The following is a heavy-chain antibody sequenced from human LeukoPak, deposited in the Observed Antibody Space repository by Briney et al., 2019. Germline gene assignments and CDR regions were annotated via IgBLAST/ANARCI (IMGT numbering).Heavy chain of an antibody. D-gene: IGHD3-16*01. Sequence: QPGGSLRLSCAASGFTFSSYAMSWVRQAPGKGLEWVSAISGSGGSTYYADSVEGRFTISRDNSKNTLYLQMSSLRAEDTAVYYCAREYRSYSYGRGALDIWGQGTMVTVSS. J-gene: IGHJ3*02. V-gene: IGHV3-23*01. CDR1: GFTFSSYA. CDR3: AREYRSYSYGRGALDI. CDR2: ISGSGGST.